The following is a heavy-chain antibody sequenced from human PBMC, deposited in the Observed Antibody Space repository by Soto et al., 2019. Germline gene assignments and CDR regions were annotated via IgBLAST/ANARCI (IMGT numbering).Heavy chain of an antibody. J-gene: IGHJ5*02. V-gene: IGHV5-10-1*01. D-gene: IGHD6-6*01. CDR3: ARHGIAARASGWFDP. CDR1: VYSFTSYW. CDR2: IDPSDSYT. Sequence: PGESLKISCKGSVYSFTSYWISWVRQMPGKGLEWMGRIDPSDSYTNYSPSFQGHVTISADKSISTAYLQWSSLKAPDTAMYYCARHGIAARASGWFDPWGQGTLVTVSS.